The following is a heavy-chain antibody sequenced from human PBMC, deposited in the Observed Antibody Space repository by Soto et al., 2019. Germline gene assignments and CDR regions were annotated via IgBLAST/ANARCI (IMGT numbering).Heavy chain of an antibody. J-gene: IGHJ4*02. Sequence: GGSLRLSCAASGFTFSSYWMHWVRQAPGKGLVWVSRINSDGSSTTYADSVKGRFTISRDNAKNTLYLQMNSLRAEDTAVYYCARDFIVGAPDYFDYWGQGTLVTVSS. CDR3: ARDFIVGAPDYFDY. CDR1: GFTFSSYW. CDR2: INSDGSST. D-gene: IGHD1-26*01. V-gene: IGHV3-74*01.